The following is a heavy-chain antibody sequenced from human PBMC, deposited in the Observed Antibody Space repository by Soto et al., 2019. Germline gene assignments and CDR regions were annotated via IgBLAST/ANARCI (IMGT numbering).Heavy chain of an antibody. CDR1: GNSIRDGGYY. J-gene: IGHJ5*02. CDR2: IYFTGKA. CDR3: AKDPSPQPIPAVTPGWFDP. V-gene: IGHV4-31*03. Sequence: SETLSLTCTVSGNSIRDGGYYWAWIRQRPGQGLEWMGYIYFTGKANYNPSLENRLTMSVDMSRRQLYLRLTSVTAADTAVYFCAKDPSPQPIPAVTPGWFDPWGQGIAVTVS. D-gene: IGHD4-4*01.